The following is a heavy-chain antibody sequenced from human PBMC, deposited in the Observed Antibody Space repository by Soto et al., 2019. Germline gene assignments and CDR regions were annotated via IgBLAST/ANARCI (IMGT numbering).Heavy chain of an antibody. D-gene: IGHD3-3*01. J-gene: IGHJ3*02. Sequence: QVQLQESGPGLVKPSETLSLTCTVSGGSISSYYWSWIRQPPGKGREGIGYIYYSGSTNYTPSLKSRVTISVDTSKNQFSLKLSSVTAADTAVYYCARVTRITIFGVVIPDAFDIWGQGTMVTVSS. V-gene: IGHV4-59*01. CDR2: IYYSGST. CDR3: ARVTRITIFGVVIPDAFDI. CDR1: GGSISSYY.